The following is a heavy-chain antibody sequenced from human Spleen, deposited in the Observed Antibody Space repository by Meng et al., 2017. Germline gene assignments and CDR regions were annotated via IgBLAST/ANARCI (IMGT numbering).Heavy chain of an antibody. CDR2: INPNSGGT. J-gene: IGHJ4*02. Sequence: ASVKVSCKASGYTFTSYDINWVRQATGQGLEWMGRINPNSGGTNYAQKFQGRVTMTRDTSISTAYMELSRLRSDDTAVYYCARGLSGSYYGIDYWGQGTLVTVSS. CDR1: GYTFTSYD. CDR3: ARGLSGSYYGIDY. D-gene: IGHD1-26*01. V-gene: IGHV1-2*06.